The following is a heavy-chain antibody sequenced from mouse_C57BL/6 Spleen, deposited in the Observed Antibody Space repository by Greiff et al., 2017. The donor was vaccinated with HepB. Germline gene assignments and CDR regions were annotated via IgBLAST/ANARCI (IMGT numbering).Heavy chain of an antibody. Sequence: EVKLVESGGGLVQPGGSLCLSCAASGFTFTDYYMSWVRQPPGKALEWLGFIRNKANGYTTEYSASVKVRFTISSDNSQSILYLQMNALRAEDSATYYCARCSYYYDFDYWGQGTTLTVSS. CDR3: ARCSYYYDFDY. D-gene: IGHD1-1*01. J-gene: IGHJ2*01. CDR2: IRNKANGYTT. V-gene: IGHV7-3*01. CDR1: GFTFTDYY.